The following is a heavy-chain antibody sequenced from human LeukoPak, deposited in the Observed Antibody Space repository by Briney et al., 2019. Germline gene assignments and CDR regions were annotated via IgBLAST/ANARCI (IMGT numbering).Heavy chain of an antibody. Sequence: GGSLRLSCAASGFTFSDYYMSWIRQAPGKGLEWVSYISSSGSTIYYADSVKGRFTISRDNAKNSLYLQMNSLRAEDTAEYYCARDPELGNSLVDYWGQGTLVTVSS. V-gene: IGHV3-11*01. CDR1: GFTFSDYY. CDR3: ARDPELGNSLVDY. J-gene: IGHJ4*02. D-gene: IGHD7-27*01. CDR2: ISSSGSTI.